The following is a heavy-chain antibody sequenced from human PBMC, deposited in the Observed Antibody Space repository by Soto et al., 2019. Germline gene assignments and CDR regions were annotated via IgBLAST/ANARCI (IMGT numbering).Heavy chain of an antibody. Sequence: LRLSCAASGFTFSSYAMSWVRQAPGKGLEWVSAISGSGGSTYYADSVKGRFTISRDNSKNTLYLQMNSLRAEDTAVYYCARIYYYDSSGSKYYYGMDVWGQGTRVTVSS. D-gene: IGHD3-22*01. J-gene: IGHJ6*02. CDR1: GFTFSSYA. CDR2: ISGSGGST. CDR3: ARIYYYDSSGSKYYYGMDV. V-gene: IGHV3-23*01.